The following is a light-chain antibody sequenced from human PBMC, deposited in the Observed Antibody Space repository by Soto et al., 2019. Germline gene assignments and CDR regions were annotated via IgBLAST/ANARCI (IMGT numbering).Light chain of an antibody. CDR1: SSDVGSYNL. CDR2: EDT. V-gene: IGLV2-23*01. Sequence: QSALTQPASVSGSPGQSITISCTGTSSDVGSYNLVSWYQQYPGKAPKLIIYEDTRRPSGVSYRFSGSKSGNTASLTISGLQADDEADYYCCSCAGSVTYVFGIGTKLTVL. CDR3: CSCAGSVTYV. J-gene: IGLJ1*01.